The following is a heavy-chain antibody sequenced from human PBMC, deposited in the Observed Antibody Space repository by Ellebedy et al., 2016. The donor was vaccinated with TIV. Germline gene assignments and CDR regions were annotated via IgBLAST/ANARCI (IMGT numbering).Heavy chain of an antibody. D-gene: IGHD6-19*01. CDR3: ARADYSSGWTNFDY. Sequence: ASVKVSXXASGYTLTNYGISWVRQAPGQGLEWMGWITVYNGNTDYAQKVQGRVTMTPDTSTSTAYMELRSLRSDDTAVYYCARADYSSGWTNFDYWGQGTLVTVSS. J-gene: IGHJ4*02. V-gene: IGHV1-18*01. CDR2: ITVYNGNT. CDR1: GYTLTNYG.